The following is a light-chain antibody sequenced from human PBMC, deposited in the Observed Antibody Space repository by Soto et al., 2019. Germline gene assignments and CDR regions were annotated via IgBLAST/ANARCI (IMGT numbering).Light chain of an antibody. CDR3: QQYNNWPPVT. Sequence: EIVMTQSPATLSVSPGERATLSCRASQSVSGNLAWYQQKPGQAPKLLIYGASTRTTGIPARFSGSGSGTEFTLTISSLQSEDFAVYYCQQYNNWPPVTFGQGTKVEIK. J-gene: IGKJ1*01. CDR1: QSVSGN. CDR2: GAS. V-gene: IGKV3-15*01.